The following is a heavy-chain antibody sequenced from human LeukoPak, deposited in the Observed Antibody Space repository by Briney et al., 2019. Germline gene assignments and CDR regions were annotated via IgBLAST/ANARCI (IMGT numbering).Heavy chain of an antibody. D-gene: IGHD2-15*01. V-gene: IGHV6-1*01. CDR1: GDGVSSNSAA. Sequence: SQTLSLTCAISGDGVSSNSAAWNWIRQSPSRGLEWLGRTYYRSKWYNDYAVSVKSRITINPDTSKNQFSLQLNSVTPEDTAVYYCARGSCSGGSCYSPTIFDYWGQGTLVTVSS. J-gene: IGHJ4*02. CDR3: ARGSCSGGSCYSPTIFDY. CDR2: TYYRSKWYN.